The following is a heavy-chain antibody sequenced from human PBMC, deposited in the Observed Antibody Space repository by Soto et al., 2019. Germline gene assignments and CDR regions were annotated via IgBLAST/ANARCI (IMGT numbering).Heavy chain of an antibody. CDR2: INHSGST. J-gene: IGHJ5*02. Sequence: SETLSLTCAVYGGYFSGYYWSWIRQPPGKGLEWIGEINHSGSTNYNPSLKSRVTISVDTSKNQFSLKLSSVTAADTAVYYCAKRSYSYDPSAFYYWFDPWGQGTLVTVSS. CDR1: GGYFSGYY. V-gene: IGHV4-34*01. D-gene: IGHD3-22*01. CDR3: AKRSYSYDPSAFYYWFDP.